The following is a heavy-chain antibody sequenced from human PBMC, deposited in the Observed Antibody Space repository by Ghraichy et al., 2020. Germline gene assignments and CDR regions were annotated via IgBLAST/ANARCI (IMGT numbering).Heavy chain of an antibody. V-gene: IGHV4-34*01. CDR1: GGSFSGYH. CDR3: ARSIAPHITIFEIVIARRVYFGY. D-gene: IGHD3-3*01. J-gene: IGHJ4*02. Sequence: ETLSLTCAVYGGSFSGYHWSWIRQAPGKGLEWIGEINHSGSTKYNPSLKSRVTISVDTSNNQFSLKLSSVTAADTAVYYCARSIAPHITIFEIVIARRVYFGYWGEGTVVTVSA. CDR2: INHSGST.